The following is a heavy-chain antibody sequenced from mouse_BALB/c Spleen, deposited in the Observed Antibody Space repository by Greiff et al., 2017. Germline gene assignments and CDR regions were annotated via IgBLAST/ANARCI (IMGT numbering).Heavy chain of an antibody. D-gene: IGHD1-1*01. J-gene: IGHJ4*01. V-gene: IGHV4-1*02. CDR3: ARTYYGSIPYYYAMDY. CDR2: INPDSSTI. CDR1: GFDFSRYW. Sequence: EVKVVESGGGLVQPGGSLKLSCAASGFDFSRYWMSWVRQAPGKGLEWIGEINPDSSTINYTPSLKDKFIISRDNAKNTLYLQMSKVRSEDTALYYCARTYYGSIPYYYAMDYWGQGTSVTVSS.